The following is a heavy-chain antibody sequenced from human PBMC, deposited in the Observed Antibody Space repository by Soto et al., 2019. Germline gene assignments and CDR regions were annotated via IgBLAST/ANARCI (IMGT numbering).Heavy chain of an antibody. CDR2: ISGSGDST. Sequence: EVQLLDAGGGLVQPGGSLRLSCAASGFTFSSYAMNWVRQAPGKGLEWVSVISGSGDSTYYADSVKGRFTISRDNSKNTLSLHSNRLRTEDTAVYYCARRGPGTYFDYWGQGTLVTVSS. J-gene: IGHJ4*02. D-gene: IGHD6-13*01. V-gene: IGHV3-23*01. CDR1: GFTFSSYA. CDR3: ARRGPGTYFDY.